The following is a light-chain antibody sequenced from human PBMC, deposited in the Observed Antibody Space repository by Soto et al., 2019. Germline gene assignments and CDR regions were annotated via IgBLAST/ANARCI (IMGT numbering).Light chain of an antibody. Sequence: QSVLTQPASVSGSPGQSITISCTGTRRDGGGYNYGSGYQQQAGKAPKLMIHEVSNRPSGVSNRFSGSKSGNTASLTISGLQAEDEADYYCSSYTSSRAYVFGIGTKVTVL. CDR2: EVS. V-gene: IGLV2-14*01. J-gene: IGLJ1*01. CDR3: SSYTSSRAYV. CDR1: RRDGGGYNY.